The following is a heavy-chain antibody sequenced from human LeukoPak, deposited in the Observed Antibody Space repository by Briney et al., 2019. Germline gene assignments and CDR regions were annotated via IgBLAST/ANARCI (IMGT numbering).Heavy chain of an antibody. D-gene: IGHD2-8*01. V-gene: IGHV1-69*05. J-gene: IGHJ4*02. CDR3: ASSRYCTNGVCYTDISEGVGNY. CDR1: GGTFSSYA. CDR2: IIPIFGTA. Sequence: VASVKVSCKASGGTFSSYAISWVRQAPGQGLEWMGGIIPIFGTANYAQKFQGRVTITTDESTSTAYMELSSLRSDDTAVYYCASSRYCTNGVCYTDISEGVGNYWGQGTLVTVSS.